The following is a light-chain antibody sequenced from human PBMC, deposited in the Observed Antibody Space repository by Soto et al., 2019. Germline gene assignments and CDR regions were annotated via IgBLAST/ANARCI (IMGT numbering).Light chain of an antibody. CDR2: GAS. V-gene: IGKV3-20*01. CDR1: QSISSSF. CDR3: QQYDNSPIT. Sequence: EIVLTQSPGTLSLSPGERATLSCGASQSISSSFLAWYQQKPGQAPRLLIYGASSRATGIPDRFSGTWSETDFTLTISRLEPEDFAVYYCQQYDNSPITFGQGTRLEIK. J-gene: IGKJ5*01.